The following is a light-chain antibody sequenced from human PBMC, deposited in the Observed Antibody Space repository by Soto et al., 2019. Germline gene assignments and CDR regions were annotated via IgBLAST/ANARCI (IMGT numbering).Light chain of an antibody. CDR2: EVR. Sequence: SALTQPASVSGSAGQSITISCSGTMRDVGAYNLVSWYQQHPGTAPKLIIYEVRNRPSGISSRFSGSRSGNTASLTVSGLQAEDEADYYCSSYAGSNNFYVFGTGTKVTVL. CDR1: MRDVGAYNL. V-gene: IGLV2-14*01. CDR3: SSYAGSNNFYV. J-gene: IGLJ1*01.